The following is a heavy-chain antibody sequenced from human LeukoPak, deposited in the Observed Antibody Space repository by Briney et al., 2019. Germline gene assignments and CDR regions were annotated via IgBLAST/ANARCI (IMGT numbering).Heavy chain of an antibody. V-gene: IGHV1-2*02. CDR3: ARASDYDSSLLDY. CDR1: GYTFTGYY. CDR2: INPNSGGT. D-gene: IGHD3-22*01. Sequence: GASVKVSCKASGYTFTGYYMHWVRQAPGQGLEWMGWINPNSGGTNYAQKFQGRVTMTRDMSISTAYMELSRLRSDDTAVYYCARASDYDSSLLDYWGQGTLVTVSS. J-gene: IGHJ4*02.